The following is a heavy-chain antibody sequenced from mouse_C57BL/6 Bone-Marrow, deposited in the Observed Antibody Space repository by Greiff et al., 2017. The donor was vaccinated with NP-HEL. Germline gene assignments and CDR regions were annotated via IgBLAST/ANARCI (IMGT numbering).Heavy chain of an antibody. CDR3: ARPSYYGSIYAMDY. CDR2: ISNGGGST. V-gene: IGHV5-12*01. Sequence: EVKLVESGGGLVQPGGSLKLSCAASGFTFSDYYMYWVRQTPEKRLEWVAYISNGGGSTYYPDTVKGRFTISSDNAKNTLYLQMSRLKSEDTALYYGARPSYYGSIYAMDYWGQGTSVTVSS. J-gene: IGHJ4*01. CDR1: GFTFSDYY. D-gene: IGHD1-1*01.